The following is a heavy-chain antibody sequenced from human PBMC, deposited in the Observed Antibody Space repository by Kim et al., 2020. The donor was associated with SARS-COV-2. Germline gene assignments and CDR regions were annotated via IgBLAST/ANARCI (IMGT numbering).Heavy chain of an antibody. CDR1: GFTFSDYY. CDR3: ARGLRYCSGGSCYLGNY. J-gene: IGHJ4*02. CDR2: ISSSSSYT. Sequence: GGSLRLSCAASGFTFSDYYMSWIRQAPGKGLEWVSYISSSSSYTNYADSVKGRFTISRDNAKNSLYLQMNSLRAEDTAVYYCARGLRYCSGGSCYLGNYWGQGTLVTVSS. V-gene: IGHV3-11*05. D-gene: IGHD2-15*01.